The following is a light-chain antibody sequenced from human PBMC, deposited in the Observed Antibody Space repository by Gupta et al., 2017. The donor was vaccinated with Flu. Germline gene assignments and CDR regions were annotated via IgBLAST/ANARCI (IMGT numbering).Light chain of an antibody. J-gene: IGKJ2*01. CDR1: HRRGDMDEKKY. CDR3: SQGKHWPYT. Sequence: FTPRTPSSISCRARHRRGDMDEKKYLDWFQQTPGQAPRRLIYECSNRDWGVPDRFSGSWSGTGFTLKISSGETVDVGDYYCSQGKHWPYTFGQGTKLDIK. CDR2: ECS. V-gene: IGKV2-30*01.